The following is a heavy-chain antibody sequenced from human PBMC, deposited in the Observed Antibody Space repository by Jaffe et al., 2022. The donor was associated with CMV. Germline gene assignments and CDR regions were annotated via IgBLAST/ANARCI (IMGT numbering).Heavy chain of an antibody. V-gene: IGHV4-39*01. CDR3: ARLSISGLLTAFDT. D-gene: IGHD1-1*01. CDR1: GDSMNNSPYY. Sequence: QLHLQESGPGLVKPSETLYLTCSVFGDSMNNSPYYGGWIRQPPGKRLEWIGNISHSGDTYYNPSLKSRVSISMDPSRNQFSLHLRSLTAADTAIYYCARLSISGLLTAFDTWGRGTRVTVSS. J-gene: IGHJ4*02. CDR2: ISHSGDT.